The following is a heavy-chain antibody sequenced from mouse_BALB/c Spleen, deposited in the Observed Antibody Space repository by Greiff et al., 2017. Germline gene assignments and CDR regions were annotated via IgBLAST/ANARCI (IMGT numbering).Heavy chain of an antibody. D-gene: IGHD1-2*01. CDR3: ARFITTATTWFAY. J-gene: IGHJ3*01. CDR1: GFNIKDYY. CDR2: IDPENGNT. V-gene: IGHV14-1*02. Sequence: EVMLVESGAELVRPGALVKLSCKASGFNIKDYYMHWVKQRPEQGLEWIGWIDPENGNTIYDPKFQGKASITADTSSNTAYLQLSSLTSEDTAVYYCARFITTATTWFAYWGQGTLVTVSA.